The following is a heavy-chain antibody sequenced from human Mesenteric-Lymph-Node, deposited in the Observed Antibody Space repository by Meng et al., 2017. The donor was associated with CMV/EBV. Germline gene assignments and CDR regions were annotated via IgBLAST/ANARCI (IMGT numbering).Heavy chain of an antibody. D-gene: IGHD5-12*01. CDR3: ARWLRSMEY. V-gene: IGHV3-7*01. Sequence: GESLKISCATSGFTFVNYAMTWVRQAPGKGLEWVANIKQDGSEKYYVDSVKGRFTISRDNAKNSLYLQMNSLRAEDTAVYYCARWLRSMEYWGQGTLVTVSS. J-gene: IGHJ4*02. CDR1: GFTFVNYA. CDR2: IKQDGSEK.